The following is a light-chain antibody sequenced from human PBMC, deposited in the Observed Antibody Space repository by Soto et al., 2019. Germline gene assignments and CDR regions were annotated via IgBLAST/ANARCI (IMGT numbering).Light chain of an antibody. V-gene: IGLV3-21*02. Sequence: SYELTQPPSVSVAPGQTAXITCAGDNIDTKSMHWYQQRPGQAPVLVVHDDTDRAAGIPERFSGSKSGGTATLTISRVEAGDEADYYCQVWDIITYHVVFGGGTKVTVL. CDR2: DDT. CDR1: NIDTKS. J-gene: IGLJ2*01. CDR3: QVWDIITYHVV.